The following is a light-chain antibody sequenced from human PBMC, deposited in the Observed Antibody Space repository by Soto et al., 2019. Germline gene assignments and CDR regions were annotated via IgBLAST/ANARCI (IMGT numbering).Light chain of an antibody. V-gene: IGLV2-8*01. CDR3: SAYAGSPYLYV. Sequence: QSVLTQPPSASGSPGQSVTISCTGTSFDVGGYIYVSWYQQHPGKAPQVLMYEVSKRPSGVPDRFSGSKSGNTASLTVSGLQAEDEADYYCSAYAGSPYLYVFGSGTKVTVL. CDR2: EVS. CDR1: SFDVGGYIY. J-gene: IGLJ1*01.